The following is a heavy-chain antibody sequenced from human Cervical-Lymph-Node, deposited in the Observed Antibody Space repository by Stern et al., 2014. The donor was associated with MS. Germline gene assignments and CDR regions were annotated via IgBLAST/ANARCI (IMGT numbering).Heavy chain of an antibody. D-gene: IGHD1-1*01. CDR3: ARGRTSRNWFDP. CDR2: MNPNSGNT. Sequence: QVQLGQSGAEVKKPGASVKVSCTASEYTFTSYDIIWVRQATGQGLEWMGWMNPNSGNTDYTQKFQGRLTMTRNTSINTACMELSSLRSEDTAVYFCARGRTSRNWFDPWGQGTLVTVSS. J-gene: IGHJ5*02. CDR1: EYTFTSYD. V-gene: IGHV1-8*01.